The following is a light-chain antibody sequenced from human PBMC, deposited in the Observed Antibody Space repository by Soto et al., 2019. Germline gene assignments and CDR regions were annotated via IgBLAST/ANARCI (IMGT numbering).Light chain of an antibody. CDR1: QTITSAY. Sequence: EIVLTQSPATLSLSPGERATLSCVASQTITSAYLAWYQLKPGLAPRLLFYDASNRATGVPDRFSGSGSGTDFTLTISRLEPEDFAVYYCQQYDTSPLTFGGGPKVEIK. CDR3: QQYDTSPLT. V-gene: IGKV3D-20*01. J-gene: IGKJ4*01. CDR2: DAS.